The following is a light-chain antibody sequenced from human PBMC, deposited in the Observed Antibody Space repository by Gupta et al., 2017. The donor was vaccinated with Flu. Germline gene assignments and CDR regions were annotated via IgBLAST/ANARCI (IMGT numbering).Light chain of an antibody. CDR2: DVS. CDR1: SSAVVGNNH. V-gene: IGLV2-14*04. Sequence: MTTISTATSSAVVGNNHVSWYQQHPGTAPKLVIYDVSHRPSGVSNRFSGSKSGPTGSLTISGLQAEDEADYYCGSYTNSRTLYVFGSGTKVTVL. CDR3: GSYTNSRTLYV. J-gene: IGLJ1*01.